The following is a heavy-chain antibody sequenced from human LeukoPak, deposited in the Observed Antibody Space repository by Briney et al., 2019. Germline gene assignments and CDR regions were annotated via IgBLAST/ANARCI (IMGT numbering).Heavy chain of an antibody. J-gene: IGHJ4*02. V-gene: IGHV3-7*03. D-gene: IGHD6-19*01. CDR2: IKTDGSET. CDR3: VKNDGWFHLAQ. Sequence: GGSLRLSCAASGFSFRDHWMDWVRQAPGKGLEWVGHIKTDGSETYYLDSLKGRTSISRDNTNNALYLQMNSLRVEDTAVYYCVKNDGWFHLAQWGQGTLVTVSS. CDR1: GFSFRDHW.